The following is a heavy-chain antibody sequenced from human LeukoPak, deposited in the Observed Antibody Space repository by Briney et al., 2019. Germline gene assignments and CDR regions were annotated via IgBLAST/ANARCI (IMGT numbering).Heavy chain of an antibody. Sequence: GGSLRLSCAASEFTFSTYHMHWVRQAPGKGLEWVSSLSSGSSSFIYYADSVKGRFTISRDNSKNTLYLQMNSLRAEDTAVYYCARGYYFDYWGQGTLVTVSS. V-gene: IGHV3-21*04. CDR3: ARGYYFDY. CDR1: EFTFSTYH. J-gene: IGHJ4*02. CDR2: LSSGSSSFI.